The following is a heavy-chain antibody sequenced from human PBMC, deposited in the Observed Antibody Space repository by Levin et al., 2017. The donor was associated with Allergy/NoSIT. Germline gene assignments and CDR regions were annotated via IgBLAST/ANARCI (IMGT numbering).Heavy chain of an antibody. V-gene: IGHV3-23*01. CDR2: ISGSGDNT. D-gene: IGHD3-10*01. CDR1: GFTFSSYA. J-gene: IGHJ4*02. CDR3: ATKGDYYGTRALSGVYFDN. Sequence: QSGGSLRLSCVASGFTFSSYAMNWVRQAPGKGLEWLSGISGSGDNTRYTDSVKGRLTISRDNSKNTLYLQMDSLRVEDTALYYCATKGDYYGTRALSGVYFDNWGQGTLVTVSS.